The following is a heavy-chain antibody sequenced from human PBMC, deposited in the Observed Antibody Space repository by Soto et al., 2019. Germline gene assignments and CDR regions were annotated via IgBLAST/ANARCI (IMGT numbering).Heavy chain of an antibody. CDR2: ISGSGGST. D-gene: IGHD3-10*01. J-gene: IGHJ4*02. V-gene: IGHV3-23*01. CDR1: GFTFSSYA. Sequence: EVQLLESGGGLVQPGGSLRLSCAASGFTFSSYAMSWVRQAPGKGLEWVSAISGSGGSTYYADSVKGRFTISRDNSNNALYLQMHSLRAEYTASYCCAKAPTNYGSGSYYYYGGQGTLVTVSS. CDR3: AKAPTNYGSGSYYYY.